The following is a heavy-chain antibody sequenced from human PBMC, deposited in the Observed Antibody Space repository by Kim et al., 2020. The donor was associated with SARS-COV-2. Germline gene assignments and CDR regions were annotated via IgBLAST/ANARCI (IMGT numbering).Heavy chain of an antibody. J-gene: IGHJ4*02. Sequence: TTKYHSSLESRLTISEDASKNQFSLKMRSVTAADTAVYYCTREGRMGTFDFWGQGSLVTVSS. V-gene: IGHV4-59*01. CDR2: TT. CDR3: TREGRMGTFDF. D-gene: IGHD1-1*01.